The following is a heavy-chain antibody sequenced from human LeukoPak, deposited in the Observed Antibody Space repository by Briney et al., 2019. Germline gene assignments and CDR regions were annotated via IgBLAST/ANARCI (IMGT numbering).Heavy chain of an antibody. D-gene: IGHD4-11*01. CDR2: VYYSGSA. J-gene: IGHJ6*02. Sequence: SETLSLTCAVYGGSFSGYYWSWIRQPPGKGLEWLGYVYYSGSATYNPSLKSRVTISVDTSKNQFSLRLSSVTAADTAVYYCARDGSNWSNDYYHGVDVWGQGTTVTVSS. CDR1: GGSFSGYY. CDR3: ARDGSNWSNDYYHGVDV. V-gene: IGHV4-59*01.